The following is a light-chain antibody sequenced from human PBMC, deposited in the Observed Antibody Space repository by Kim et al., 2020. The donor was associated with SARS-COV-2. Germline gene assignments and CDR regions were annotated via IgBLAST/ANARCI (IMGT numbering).Light chain of an antibody. J-gene: IGKJ4*01. CDR3: QQYDNIPLT. CDR2: DAS. CDR1: QDISNY. V-gene: IGKV1-33*01. Sequence: SASVGDRVTITCQASQDISNYLNWYQQKPGKPPNLLIYDASNLELGVPSRFSGSGSGTYFTFTISSLQAEDIATYYCQQYDNIPLTFGGGTKVEI.